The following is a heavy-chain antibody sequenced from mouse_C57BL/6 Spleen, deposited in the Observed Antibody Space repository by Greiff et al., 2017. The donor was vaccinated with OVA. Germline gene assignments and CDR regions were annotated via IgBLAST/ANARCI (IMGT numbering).Heavy chain of an antibody. CDR2: ISGGGGNT. CDR1: GFTFSSYT. J-gene: IGHJ1*03. Sequence: EVKLMESGGGLVKPGGSLKLSCAASGFTFSSYTMSWVRQTPEKRLEWVATISGGGGNTYYPDSVKGRFTISRDNAKNTLYLQMSSLRSEDTALYYCARHRTTAWYFDVWGTGTTVTVSS. CDR3: ARHRTTAWYFDV. D-gene: IGHD1-2*01. V-gene: IGHV5-9*01.